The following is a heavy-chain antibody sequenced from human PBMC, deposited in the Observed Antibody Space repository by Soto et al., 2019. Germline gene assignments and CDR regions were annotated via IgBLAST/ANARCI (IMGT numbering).Heavy chain of an antibody. CDR2: VKSKIDDETT. CDR1: GFIFSNAW. D-gene: IGHD1-26*01. J-gene: IGHJ4*02. V-gene: IGHV3-15*07. Sequence: EGRLVESGGGLVKPEESLRLSCAASGFIFSNAWMNWVRQAPGKGLEWVGRVKSKIDDETTDYAAPVKGRFTITRDDSSSVVYLEMKSLKIEDTAVYFCTPENGSGVGAFDSWGPGTPVTVSS. CDR3: TPENGSGVGAFDS.